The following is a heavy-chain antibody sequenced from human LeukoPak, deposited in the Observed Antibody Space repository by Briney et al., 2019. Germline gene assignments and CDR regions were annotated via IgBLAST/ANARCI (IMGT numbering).Heavy chain of an antibody. D-gene: IGHD3-22*01. CDR3: ARGPWARITMIVVVPPRLDY. V-gene: IGHV3-30*04. Sequence: GGSLRLSCAASGFTFSSYAMHWVRQAPGKGLEWVAVISYDGSNKYYADSVKGRFTISRDNSKNTLYLQMNSLRAEDTAVYYCARGPWARITMIVVVPPRLDYWGQGTLVTVSS. CDR2: ISYDGSNK. CDR1: GFTFSSYA. J-gene: IGHJ4*02.